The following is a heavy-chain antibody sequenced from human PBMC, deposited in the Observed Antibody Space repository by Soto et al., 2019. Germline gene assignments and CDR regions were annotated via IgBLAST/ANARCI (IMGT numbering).Heavy chain of an antibody. J-gene: IGHJ5*02. D-gene: IGHD6-13*01. V-gene: IGHV3-30*03. Sequence: GGSLRLSCAASGFTFSSYGMHWVRQAPGKGLEWVAVILYDGSNKYYADSVKGRFTISRDNSKNTLYLQMNSLRAEDTAVYYCARGVAAAASPNWFDPWGQGTLVTVSS. CDR1: GFTFSSYG. CDR3: ARGVAAAASPNWFDP. CDR2: ILYDGSNK.